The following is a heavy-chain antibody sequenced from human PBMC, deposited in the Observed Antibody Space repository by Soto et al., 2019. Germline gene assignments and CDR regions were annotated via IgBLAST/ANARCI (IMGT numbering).Heavy chain of an antibody. CDR3: AKDIPGTPYVLFDY. D-gene: IGHD1-20*01. Sequence: PGGSLRLSCAASGFIFSNHWLSWSRQAPGKGLEWVSYISSSSSYTNYADSVKGRFTISRDNAKNSLYLQMNSLRAEDTAVYYCAKDIPGTPYVLFDYWGQGTLVTVSS. CDR2: ISSSSSYT. J-gene: IGHJ4*02. V-gene: IGHV3-11*06. CDR1: GFIFSNHW.